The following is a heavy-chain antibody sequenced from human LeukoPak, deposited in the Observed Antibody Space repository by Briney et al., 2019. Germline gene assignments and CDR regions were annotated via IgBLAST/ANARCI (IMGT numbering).Heavy chain of an antibody. J-gene: IGHJ5*02. D-gene: IGHD3-22*01. CDR3: ARGPYYYDSSGYYWFDP. V-gene: IGHV4-30-2*01. Sequence: SETLSLACAVSGGSISSGGYSWSWIRQPPGKGLEWIGYIYHSGSTYYNPSLKSRVTISVDRSKNQFSLKLSSVTAADTAVYYCARGPYYYDSSGYYWFDPWGQGTLVTVSS. CDR2: IYHSGST. CDR1: GGSISSGGYS.